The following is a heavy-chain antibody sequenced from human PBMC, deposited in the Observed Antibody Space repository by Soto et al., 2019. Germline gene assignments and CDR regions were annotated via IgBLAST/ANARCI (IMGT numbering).Heavy chain of an antibody. V-gene: IGHV4-4*02. Sequence: SETLSLTCAVSGGSISSSNWWSWVRQPPGKGLEWIGEIYHSGSTNYNPSLKSRVTISVDKSKNQFPLKLSSVTAADTAVYYCARAGGGMATITLDYWGQGTLVTVSS. CDR1: GGSISSSNW. D-gene: IGHD5-12*01. CDR2: IYHSGST. CDR3: ARAGGGMATITLDY. J-gene: IGHJ4*02.